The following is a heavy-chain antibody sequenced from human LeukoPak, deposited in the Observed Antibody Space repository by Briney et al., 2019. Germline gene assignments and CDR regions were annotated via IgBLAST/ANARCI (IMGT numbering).Heavy chain of an antibody. CDR2: INPSGGST. Sequence: WASVKVSCKASGYTFTSYYMHWVRQAPGQGLEWVGIINPSGGSTSYAQKFQGRVTMTRDMSTSTVYMELSSLRSEDTAVYYCARERLVGATITGLFDPWGQGTLVTVSS. D-gene: IGHD1-26*01. CDR1: GYTFTSYY. J-gene: IGHJ5*02. CDR3: ARERLVGATITGLFDP. V-gene: IGHV1-46*01.